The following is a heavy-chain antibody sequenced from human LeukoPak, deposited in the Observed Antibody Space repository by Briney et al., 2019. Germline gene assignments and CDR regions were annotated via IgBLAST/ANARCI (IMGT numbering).Heavy chain of an antibody. J-gene: IGHJ4*02. V-gene: IGHV3-74*01. Sequence: PGGSLRLSCAASGFTFSSYWMHWVRQAPGKGLVWVSRINTDGSSTSYADSVKGRFTISRGNAKNTLYLQMNSLRAEDTAVYYCAKDRDIGAAGYYFDHWGQGTLVTVSS. D-gene: IGHD6-13*01. CDR3: AKDRDIGAAGYYFDH. CDR1: GFTFSSYW. CDR2: INTDGSST.